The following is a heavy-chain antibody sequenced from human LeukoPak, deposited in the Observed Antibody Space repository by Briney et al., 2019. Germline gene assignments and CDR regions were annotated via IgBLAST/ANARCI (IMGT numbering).Heavy chain of an antibody. CDR3: ARDQMAGYSSGWYPFDY. CDR2: ISSSSSYI. CDR1: GFTFSSYS. Sequence: GESLRLSCAASGFTFSSYSMNWVRQAPGKGLEWVSSISSSSSYIYYADSVKGRFTISRDNAKNSLYLQMNSLRAEDTAVYYCARDQMAGYSSGWYPFDYWGQGTLVTVSS. D-gene: IGHD6-19*01. J-gene: IGHJ4*02. V-gene: IGHV3-21*01.